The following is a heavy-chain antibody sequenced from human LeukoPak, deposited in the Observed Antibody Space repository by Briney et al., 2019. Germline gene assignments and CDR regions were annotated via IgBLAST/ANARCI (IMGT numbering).Heavy chain of an antibody. D-gene: IGHD6-25*01. J-gene: IGHJ6*02. V-gene: IGHV4-30-2*01. Sequence: SETLSLTCDVSGGSISSGLYSWSWIRQPLGRGLEWIGYIYHTGSTYYNPSLKSRVTISVDTSKNQFSLKLSSVTAADTAVYYCAAASNYYYYYGMDVWGQGTTVTVSS. CDR1: GGSISSGLYS. CDR3: AAASNYYYYYGMDV. CDR2: IYHTGST.